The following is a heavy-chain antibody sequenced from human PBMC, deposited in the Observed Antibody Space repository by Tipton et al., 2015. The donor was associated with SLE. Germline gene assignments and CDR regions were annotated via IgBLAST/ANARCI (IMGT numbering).Heavy chain of an antibody. CDR3: ARDRGSVSYLTVAFDI. V-gene: IGHV4-59*01. CDR2: VYHTGAT. CDR1: GGSISTFY. Sequence: TLSLTCTVSGGSISTFYWNWVRQPPGKRLEWIGSVYHTGATKYNPSLKSRVTISVDTSKNQFSLKLSSVTAADTAVYYCARDRGSVSYLTVAFDIWGQGTMFTVSS. J-gene: IGHJ3*02. D-gene: IGHD1-26*01.